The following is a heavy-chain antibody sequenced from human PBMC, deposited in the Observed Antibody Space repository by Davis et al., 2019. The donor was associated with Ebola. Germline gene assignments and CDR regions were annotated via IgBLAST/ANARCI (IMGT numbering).Heavy chain of an antibody. D-gene: IGHD6-6*01. CDR2: INHSGST. V-gene: IGHV4-34*01. CDR1: GGSISSYY. Sequence: WGSLRLSCTVSGGSISSYYWSWIRQPPGKGLEWIGEINHSGSTNYNPSLKSRVTISVDTSKNQFSLKLSSVTAADTAVYYCARDPIAANYYYYYGMDVWGQGTTVTVSS. J-gene: IGHJ6*02. CDR3: ARDPIAANYYYYYGMDV.